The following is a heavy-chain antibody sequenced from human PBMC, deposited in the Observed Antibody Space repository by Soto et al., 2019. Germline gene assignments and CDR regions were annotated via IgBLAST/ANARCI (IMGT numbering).Heavy chain of an antibody. CDR3: ARLWDGGYSGAFDY. V-gene: IGHV5-51*01. Sequence: GKGLEWMGIIYPGDSDTRYSPSFQGQVTISADKSISTAYLQWSSLKASDTAMYYCARLWDGGYSGAFDYWGQGTLVTVSS. J-gene: IGHJ4*02. D-gene: IGHD2-15*01. CDR2: IYPGDSDT.